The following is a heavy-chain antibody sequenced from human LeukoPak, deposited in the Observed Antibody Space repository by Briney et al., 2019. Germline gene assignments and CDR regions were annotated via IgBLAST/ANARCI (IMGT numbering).Heavy chain of an antibody. CDR2: INHSGST. J-gene: IGHJ5*02. CDR1: GGSFSGYY. D-gene: IGHD3-3*02. CDR3: ARETHAVLAGRAQPRKNWFDP. V-gene: IGHV4-34*01. Sequence: SETLSLTCAVYGGSFSGYYWSWIRQPPGKGLEWIGEINHSGSTNYNPSLKSRVTISVDTSKNQFPLKLSSVTAADTAVYYCARETHAVLAGRAQPRKNWFDPWGQGTLVTVSS.